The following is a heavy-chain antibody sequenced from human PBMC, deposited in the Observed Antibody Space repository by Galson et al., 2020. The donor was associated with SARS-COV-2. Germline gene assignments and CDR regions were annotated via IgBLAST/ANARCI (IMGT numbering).Heavy chain of an antibody. V-gene: IGHV1-3*04. CDR2: INTGNGDT. D-gene: IGHD2-15*01. Sequence: ASVKVSCKASGYTLTSHAMHWVRQAPGQSLEWMGWINTGNGDTKYSQKFQGRVTITRDTSANTAYMELSSLTSEDMAVYHCARDRVAALGGNGFDMWGQGTMVTGSS. CDR3: ARDRVAALGGNGFDM. CDR1: GYTLTSHA. J-gene: IGHJ3*02.